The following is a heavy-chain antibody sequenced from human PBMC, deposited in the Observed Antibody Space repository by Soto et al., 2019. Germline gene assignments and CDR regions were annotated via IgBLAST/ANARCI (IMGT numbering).Heavy chain of an antibody. V-gene: IGHV1-69*06. J-gene: IGHJ4*02. CDR1: GGTFSGHA. CDR2: LIPLFGTT. CDR3: ARAPKWGYRFDS. D-gene: IGHD2-15*01. Sequence: QVQLVQSGAEVKKPGSSVKVSCEASGGTFSGHAISWVRQAPGQGPEWMGGLIPLFGTTQHAQNFQDRLTITADTAASTAYMELTSLRFEATAIYYCARAPKWGYRFDSWGQGTLVTVSS.